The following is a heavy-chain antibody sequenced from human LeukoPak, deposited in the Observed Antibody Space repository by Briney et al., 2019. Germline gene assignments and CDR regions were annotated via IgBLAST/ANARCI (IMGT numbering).Heavy chain of an antibody. Sequence: SETLSLTCTVSGGSISSSSYYWGWIRQPPGKGLEWIGSIYYSGSTYYNPSLKSRVTISVDTSKNQFSQKLSSVTAADTAVYYCARDQKYQLLSVRYLDYWGQGTLVTVSS. CDR2: IYYSGST. V-gene: IGHV4-39*07. J-gene: IGHJ4*02. D-gene: IGHD2-2*01. CDR1: GGSISSSSYY. CDR3: ARDQKYQLLSVRYLDY.